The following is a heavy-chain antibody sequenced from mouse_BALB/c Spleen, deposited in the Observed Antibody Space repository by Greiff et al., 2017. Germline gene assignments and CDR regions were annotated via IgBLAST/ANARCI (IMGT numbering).Heavy chain of an antibody. Sequence: EVNVVESGGGLVKPGGSLKLSCAASGFTFSSYAMSWVRQSPEKRLEWVAEISSGGSYTYYPDTVTGRFTISRDNAKNTLYLEMSSLRSEDTAMYYCASGKFEFAYWGQGTLVTVSA. D-gene: IGHD4-1*01. J-gene: IGHJ3*01. CDR2: ISSGGSYT. V-gene: IGHV5-9-4*01. CDR1: GFTFSSYA. CDR3: ASGKFEFAY.